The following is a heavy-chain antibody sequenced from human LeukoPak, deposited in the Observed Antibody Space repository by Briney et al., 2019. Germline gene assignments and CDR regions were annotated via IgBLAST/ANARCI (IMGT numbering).Heavy chain of an antibody. CDR2: IRYDGTNK. Sequence: PGGSLRLSCAASGFTFSNYGMHWVRQGPGQGPEWVAFIRYDGTNKYYADSVKGRFTISRHNSKNTLYLQMNSLRTEDTAVYYCAKVLRAWGQGTLGTVSS. CDR1: GFTFSNYG. CDR3: AKVLRA. V-gene: IGHV3-30*02. J-gene: IGHJ1*01.